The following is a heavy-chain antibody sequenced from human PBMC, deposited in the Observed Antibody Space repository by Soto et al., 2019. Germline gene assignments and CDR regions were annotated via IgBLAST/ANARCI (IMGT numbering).Heavy chain of an antibody. V-gene: IGHV1-18*01. Sequence: GASVKVSCKASGYTFTSYGISWVRQAPGQGLEWMGWISAYNGNTNYAQKLQGRVTMTTDTSTSTAYTELRSLRSDDTAVYYCARMLITFGGVIVRDAFDIWGQGTMVTVSS. CDR1: GYTFTSYG. J-gene: IGHJ3*02. CDR3: ARMLITFGGVIVRDAFDI. CDR2: ISAYNGNT. D-gene: IGHD3-16*02.